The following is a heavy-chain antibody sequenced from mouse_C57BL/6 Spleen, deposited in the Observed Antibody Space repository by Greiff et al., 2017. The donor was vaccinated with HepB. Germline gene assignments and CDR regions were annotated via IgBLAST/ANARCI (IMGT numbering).Heavy chain of an antibody. CDR1: GFTFSDYG. CDR2: ISSGSSTI. J-gene: IGHJ2*01. Sequence: EVQLQQSGGGLVKPGGSLKLSCAASGFTFSDYGMHWVRQAPEKGLEWVAYISSGSSTIYYADTVKGRSTISRDNAKNTLFLQMTSLRSEDTAMYYCARNYFDYWGQGTTLTVSS. V-gene: IGHV5-17*01. CDR3: ARNYFDY.